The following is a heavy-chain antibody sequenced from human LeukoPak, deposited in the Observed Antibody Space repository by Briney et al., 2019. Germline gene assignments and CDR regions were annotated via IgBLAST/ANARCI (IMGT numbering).Heavy chain of an antibody. CDR2: MYYSGST. CDR1: GDSISSSSYY. Sequence: PSETLSLTCTVSGDSISSSSYYWSWIRQPPGKGLEWIGYMYYSGSTNYNPSLKSRVTISLDTPKNQFSLRLNSVTAADTAVYYCARGVAGYGPYDYWGQGTLVTVSS. D-gene: IGHD5-12*01. CDR3: ARGVAGYGPYDY. J-gene: IGHJ4*02. V-gene: IGHV4-61*01.